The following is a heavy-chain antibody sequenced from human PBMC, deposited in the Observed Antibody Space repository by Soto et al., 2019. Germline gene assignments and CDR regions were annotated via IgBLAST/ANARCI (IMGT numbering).Heavy chain of an antibody. J-gene: IGHJ6*02. V-gene: IGHV5-51*01. CDR3: ARHNIGSGWYWGASTGPLKVYYYGMDV. Sequence: GESLKISCKGSGYSFTSYWIGWVRQMPGKGLEWMGIIYPGDSDTRYSPSFQGQVTISADKSISTAYPQWSSLKASDTAMYYCARHNIGSGWYWGASTGPLKVYYYGMDVWGQGTTVTVSS. CDR1: GYSFTSYW. CDR2: IYPGDSDT. D-gene: IGHD6-19*01.